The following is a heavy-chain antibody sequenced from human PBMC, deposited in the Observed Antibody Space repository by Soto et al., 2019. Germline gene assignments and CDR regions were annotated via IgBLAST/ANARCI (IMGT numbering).Heavy chain of an antibody. V-gene: IGHV4-31*03. CDR2: IYYSGST. CDR1: VGSISSGGYY. D-gene: IGHD1-20*01. Sequence: SETLSLTCTVSVGSISSGGYYWSWIRQHPGKGLEWIGYIYYSGSTYYNPSLKGRVTISVDTSKNQFSLKLSSVTAADTAVYYCARESITGTTGFDYWGQGTLVTVSS. J-gene: IGHJ4*02. CDR3: ARESITGTTGFDY.